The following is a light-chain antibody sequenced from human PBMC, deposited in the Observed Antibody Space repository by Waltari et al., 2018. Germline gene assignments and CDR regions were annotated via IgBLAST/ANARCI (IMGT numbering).Light chain of an antibody. CDR2: ECS. CDR3: CSYAGSSTVV. CDR1: SSDVGSYNL. Sequence: QSALTQPASVPGSPGQAITISCTGTSSDVGSYNLVSWYQQHPGQAPKLMFYECSKCASRDANRFSGSKSGNTASLTVCGLRSADEADYDCCSYAGSSTVVFRGETKLTV. J-gene: IGLJ2*01. V-gene: IGLV2-23*01.